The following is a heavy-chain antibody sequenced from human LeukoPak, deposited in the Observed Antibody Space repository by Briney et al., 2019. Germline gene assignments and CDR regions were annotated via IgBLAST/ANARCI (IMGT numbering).Heavy chain of an antibody. CDR1: AFTFRGSY. Sequence: TGGSLRLSCAASAFTFRGSYMSWIRQAPGKGLEWVSYISSSGSTIYYADSVKGRFTISRDNAKNSLYLQMNSLRAEDTAFYYCARVGGDYYFDYWGQGTLVTVSS. D-gene: IGHD4-17*01. CDR2: ISSSGSTI. J-gene: IGHJ4*02. V-gene: IGHV3-11*01. CDR3: ARVGGDYYFDY.